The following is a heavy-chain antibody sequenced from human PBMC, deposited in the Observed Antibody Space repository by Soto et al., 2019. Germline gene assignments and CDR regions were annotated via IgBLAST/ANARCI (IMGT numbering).Heavy chain of an antibody. V-gene: IGHV4-39*01. J-gene: IGHJ6*03. CDR2: IYYSGST. D-gene: IGHD6-13*01. Sequence: PSETLSLTCTVSGGSISSSSYYWGWIRQPPGKGLEWIGSIYYSGSTYYNPSLKSRVTISVDTSKNQFSLKLSSVTAADTAVYYCARKQPEEYYYYYYMDVWGKGTTVTVSS. CDR1: GGSISSSSYY. CDR3: ARKQPEEYYYYYYMDV.